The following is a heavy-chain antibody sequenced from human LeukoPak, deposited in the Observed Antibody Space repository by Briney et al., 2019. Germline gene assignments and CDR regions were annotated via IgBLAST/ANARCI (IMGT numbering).Heavy chain of an antibody. CDR2: IDGSGSS. J-gene: IGHJ3*02. CDR3: ARDGDVEMI. V-gene: IGHV4-38-2*02. D-gene: IGHD5-24*01. Sequence: SETLSLTCTVSGYSISSGYLWGWIRQPPGKGLEWIGSIDGSGSSYYNPSLKSRVTISVDTSKNQFSLKLSSVTAADTAVYYCARDGDVEMIWGQGTMVTVSS. CDR1: GYSISSGYL.